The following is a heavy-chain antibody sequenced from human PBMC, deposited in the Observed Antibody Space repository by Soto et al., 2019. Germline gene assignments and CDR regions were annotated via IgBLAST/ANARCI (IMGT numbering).Heavy chain of an antibody. CDR2: IIPIFGTA. D-gene: IGHD2-15*01. CDR1: GGTFSSYA. V-gene: IGHV1-69*01. J-gene: IGHJ5*02. CDR3: AMGLYCSGGSCYGWFDP. Sequence: QVQLVQSGAEVKKPGSSVKVSCKASGGTFSSYAISWVRQAPGQGFEWMGGIIPIFGTANYAQKFQGRVTITADESTSTAYMELSSLRSEDTAVYYCAMGLYCSGGSCYGWFDPWGQGTLVTVSS.